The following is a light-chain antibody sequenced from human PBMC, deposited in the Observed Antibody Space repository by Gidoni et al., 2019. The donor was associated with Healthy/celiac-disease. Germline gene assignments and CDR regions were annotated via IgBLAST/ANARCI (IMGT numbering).Light chain of an antibody. CDR3: QSYDSSLSGSVV. Sequence: QSVLTQPPSVSGAPGQRVTISCTGRSPNIGAGYDVHWYQQLPGTDPKLLIYGNSTRPSGVPDRFSGSKSGTSASLAITGLQAEDEADYYCQSYDSSLSGSVVFGGGTKLTVL. CDR2: GNS. V-gene: IGLV1-40*01. CDR1: SPNIGAGYD. J-gene: IGLJ2*01.